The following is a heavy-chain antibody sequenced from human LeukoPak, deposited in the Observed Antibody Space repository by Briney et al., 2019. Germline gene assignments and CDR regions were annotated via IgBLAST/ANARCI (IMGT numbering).Heavy chain of an antibody. CDR3: ARGPFSSGWYKRYFDY. CDR1: CGSISSYY. J-gene: IGHJ4*02. CDR2: IYYSGST. D-gene: IGHD6-19*01. Sequence: SETLSLICTVSCGSISSYYWSWIRQPPGKGLGGIGDIYYSGSTNHKPSLKRRVTISVDTPKNQFSLKLSSVTAAHTAVYYCARGPFSSGWYKRYFDYWGQGTLVTVSS. V-gene: IGHV4-59*12.